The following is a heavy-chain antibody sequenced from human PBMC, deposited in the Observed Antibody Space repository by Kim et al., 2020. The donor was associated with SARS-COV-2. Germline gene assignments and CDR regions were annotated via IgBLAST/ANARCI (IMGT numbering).Heavy chain of an antibody. Sequence: SGTTMYYADSAKGRFTISRDIVQNSLFLQMDSLRDADTAVYYCTTSLNFWGQGTLVTVSS. J-gene: IGHJ4*02. CDR3: TTSLNF. CDR2: SGTTM. V-gene: IGHV3-48*02.